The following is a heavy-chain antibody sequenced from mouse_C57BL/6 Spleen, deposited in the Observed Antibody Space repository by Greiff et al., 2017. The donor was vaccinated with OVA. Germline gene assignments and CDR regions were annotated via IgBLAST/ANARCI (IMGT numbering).Heavy chain of an antibody. CDR1: GYSFTDYN. Sequence: VHVKQSGPELVKPGASVKISCKASGYSFTDYNMNWVKQSNGKSLEWIGVLNPNYGTTSYNQKFKGKATLTVDQSSRTAYMQLNSLTSEDSAVYYCARRDYYGSSYDWYFDVWGTGTTVTVAS. D-gene: IGHD1-1*01. CDR3: ARRDYYGSSYDWYFDV. V-gene: IGHV1-39*01. CDR2: LNPNYGTT. J-gene: IGHJ1*03.